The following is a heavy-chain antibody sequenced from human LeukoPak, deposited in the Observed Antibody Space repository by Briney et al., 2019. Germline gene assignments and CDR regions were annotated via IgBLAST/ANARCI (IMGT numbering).Heavy chain of an antibody. CDR1: GFTFSSYG. CDR3: ARHHDYGGNSLDY. CDR2: ISYDGSNK. D-gene: IGHD4-23*01. V-gene: IGHV3-30*03. J-gene: IGHJ4*02. Sequence: GGSLRLSCAAAGFTFSSYGMHWVRQAPGKGLECVAVISYDGSNKYYADSVKGRFTISRDTSKNPLYLQMNSLRAEDTAVYYCARHHDYGGNSLDYWGQGTLVTVSS.